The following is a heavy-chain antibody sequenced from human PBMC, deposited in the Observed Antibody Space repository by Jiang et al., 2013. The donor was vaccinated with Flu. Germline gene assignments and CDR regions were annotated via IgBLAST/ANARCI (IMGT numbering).Heavy chain of an antibody. CDR2: IYSGGST. D-gene: IGHD3-10*01. CDR1: GFTVSSNY. Sequence: QLLESGGGLIQPGGSLRLSCAASGFTVSSNYMSWVRQAPGKGLEWVSVIYSGGSTYYADSVKGRFTISRDNSKNTLYLQMNSLRAEDTAVYYCARRPKTYYYGSGSNYYGMDVWGQGTTVTVSS. CDR3: ARRPKTYYYGSGSNYYGMDV. V-gene: IGHV3-53*01. J-gene: IGHJ6*02.